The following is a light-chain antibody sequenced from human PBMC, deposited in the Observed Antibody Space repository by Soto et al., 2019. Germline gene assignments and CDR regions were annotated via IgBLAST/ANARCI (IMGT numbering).Light chain of an antibody. J-gene: IGKJ1*01. Sequence: DIVVTQSPDSLDVSLGERATINCKSNQSLFYNSNNNDYLAWYQQKPGQPPKLLIYWASTRESGVPDRFSGSGSRTDFTLTISSLQAEDVAVYYCQQYYSTPQTFGQGTKVEIK. V-gene: IGKV4-1*01. CDR3: QQYYSTPQT. CDR1: QSLFYNSNNNDY. CDR2: WAS.